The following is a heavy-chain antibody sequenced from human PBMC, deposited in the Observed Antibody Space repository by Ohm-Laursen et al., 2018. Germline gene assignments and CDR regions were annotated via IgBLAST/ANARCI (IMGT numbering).Heavy chain of an antibody. D-gene: IGHD6-25*01. CDR3: VKAAEVGSIDYFYFGLDV. CDR2: IYSGGST. J-gene: IGHJ6*02. V-gene: IGHV3-53*01. Sequence: SLRLSCSATGFTVSSNYMSWVRQAPGKGLEWVSVIYSGGSTYYADSVKGRFTISRDNAKNSLYLQMNSLRAEDTAVYYCVKAAEVGSIDYFYFGLDVWGQGTTVTISS. CDR1: GFTVSSNY.